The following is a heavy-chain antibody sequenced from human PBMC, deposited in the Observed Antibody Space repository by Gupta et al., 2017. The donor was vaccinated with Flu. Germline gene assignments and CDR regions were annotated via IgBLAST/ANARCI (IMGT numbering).Heavy chain of an antibody. Sequence: QLFQSGSEVKKPGASLKVSCKASGYTFTGYYIHWVRQAPGQGLEWMGWINPDSGGTNYAQKFQGRVTMTRDTSISTAFMELSSLRSDDTAVYYCAREGQPDYSSSRPFNWFDPWGQGTLVTVSS. CDR1: GYTFTGYY. CDR3: AREGQPDYSSSRPFNWFDP. J-gene: IGHJ5*02. V-gene: IGHV1-2*02. D-gene: IGHD6-13*01. CDR2: INPDSGGT.